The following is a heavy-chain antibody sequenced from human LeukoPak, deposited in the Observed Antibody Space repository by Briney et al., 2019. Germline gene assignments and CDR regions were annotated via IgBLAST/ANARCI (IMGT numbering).Heavy chain of an antibody. CDR2: ICDNGNT. Sequence: KPSETLSLTCTFSGGSFNPAHWSWIRQPPGKGLEWIGVICDNGNTDYNPSLKSRVTISVDTSKSQFSLKLSSLAAADTAVYYCATGRDPYKTGHWGQGTLVTVSS. V-gene: IGHV4-59*01. D-gene: IGHD1-1*01. J-gene: IGHJ4*02. CDR1: GGSFNPAH. CDR3: ATGRDPYKTGH.